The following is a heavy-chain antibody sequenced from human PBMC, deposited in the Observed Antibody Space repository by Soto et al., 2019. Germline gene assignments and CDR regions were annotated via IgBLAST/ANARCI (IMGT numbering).Heavy chain of an antibody. CDR3: AKDGSGIPLDV. CDR1: GFTFSNFV. CDR2: ISGSDGTT. V-gene: IGHV3-23*01. Sequence: EVQLLEFGGGLVQPGGSLRLSCAASGFTFSNFVMNGVRQAPGQRLEWVSTISGSDGTTYYADSVKGRFTISRDNSKNTLYLQMNSLRGDDTAIYYCAKDGSGIPLDVWGQGTAVTVSS. J-gene: IGHJ6*02. D-gene: IGHD3-10*01.